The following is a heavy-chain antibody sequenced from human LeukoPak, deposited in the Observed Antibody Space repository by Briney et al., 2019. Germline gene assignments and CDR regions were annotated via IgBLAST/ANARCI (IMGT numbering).Heavy chain of an antibody. D-gene: IGHD1-26*01. J-gene: IGHJ4*02. Sequence: PAGSLRLSCAASGFTFSSYAMSWVRRPPGKGLEWVGFIRSKAYGGTTEYAASVKGRFTISRDDSKSIAYLQMTGLKTEDTALYYCTRASYAGSYYAYYFDYWGQGTLVAVSS. CDR3: TRASYAGSYYAYYFDY. CDR1: GFTFSSYA. V-gene: IGHV3-49*04. CDR2: IRSKAYGGTT.